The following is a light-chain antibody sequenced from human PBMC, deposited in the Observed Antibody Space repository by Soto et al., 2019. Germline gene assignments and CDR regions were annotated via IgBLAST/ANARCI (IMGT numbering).Light chain of an antibody. CDR3: QQGHNWPLT. V-gene: IGKV3-15*01. J-gene: IGKJ2*01. Sequence: EIVMTQSPATLSLSPGERAALSCRASQSINNELSWYQQKPGQPPRLLIYGASTRATGDPARFNGSESGSEFTLPISGLQSEDFAVYYCQQGHNWPLTFGQGTRLEI. CDR1: QSINNE. CDR2: GAS.